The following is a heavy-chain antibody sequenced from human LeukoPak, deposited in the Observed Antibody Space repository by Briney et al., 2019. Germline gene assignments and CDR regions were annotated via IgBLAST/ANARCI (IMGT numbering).Heavy chain of an antibody. CDR3: ARTGDYSRTTGGWFDP. V-gene: IGHV4-59*11. Sequence: SETLSLTCTVSGASISSHYWSWVRQPPGKGLEWVGYIHYSGSTNYRPSLKSRVTISIDTSKKQFSLKLRSVNAADTAMYYCARTGDYSRTTGGWFDPWGQGTLVTVSS. J-gene: IGHJ5*02. CDR2: IHYSGST. D-gene: IGHD4-11*01. CDR1: GASISSHY.